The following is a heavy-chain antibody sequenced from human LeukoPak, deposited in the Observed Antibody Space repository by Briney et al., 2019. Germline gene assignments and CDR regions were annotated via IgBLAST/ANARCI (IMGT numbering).Heavy chain of an antibody. CDR3: ARHPSSLALSSFDY. V-gene: IGHV4-39*01. CDR1: GGSISTSYYY. D-gene: IGHD6-6*01. J-gene: IGHJ4*02. CDR2: VFYSGTK. Sequence: PSETLSLTCSVSGGSISTSYYYWGWIRQTRGKGLEWIGSVFYSGTKYYNPSLRSRASISGVMSKNQFSLNLTSVTAADTGIYYCARHPSSLALSSFDYWGQGTLVTVSS.